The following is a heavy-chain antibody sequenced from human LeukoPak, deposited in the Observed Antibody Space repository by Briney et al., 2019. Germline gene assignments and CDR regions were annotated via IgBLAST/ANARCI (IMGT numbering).Heavy chain of an antibody. J-gene: IGHJ4*02. CDR2: MHYRGDS. CDR1: GGSISSFF. CDR3: ARDLELERNRWNYFES. V-gene: IGHV4-59*01. D-gene: IGHD1-1*01. Sequence: SETLSLTCTVSGGSISSFFWSWIRQPPGKGLEWIGSMHYRGDSKYNPSLKSRVSLSIDTSKQQFSLRLSSVTAADTAVYYCARDLELERNRWNYFESWGQGTLVTVSS.